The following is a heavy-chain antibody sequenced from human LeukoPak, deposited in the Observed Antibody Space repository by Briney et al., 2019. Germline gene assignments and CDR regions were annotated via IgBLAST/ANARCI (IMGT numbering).Heavy chain of an antibody. CDR1: GFTFSSYA. V-gene: IGHV3-23*01. CDR3: ARDIGPQGAAPTIYGH. Sequence: GGSLRLSCAASGFTFSSYAMSWVRQAPGRGLEWVSAISSYDGSTYHADSVKGRFTISRDNSKNTLYLQMNSLRAEDTAIYYCARDIGPQGAAPTIYGHWGQGTLVTVSS. CDR2: ISSYDGST. J-gene: IGHJ4*02. D-gene: IGHD3-3*01.